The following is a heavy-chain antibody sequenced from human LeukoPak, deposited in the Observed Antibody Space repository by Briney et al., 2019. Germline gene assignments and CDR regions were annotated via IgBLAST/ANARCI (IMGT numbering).Heavy chain of an antibody. D-gene: IGHD6-6*01. J-gene: IGHJ6*03. CDR3: ARVGSSSSKHYYYMDV. V-gene: IGHV4-4*07. Sequence: SETLSLTCTVSGGSISSYYWSWIRQPAGKGLEWIGRIYTSGSTNYSPSLKSRVTMSVDTSKNQFSLKLSSVTAADTAVYYCARVGSSSSKHYYYMDVWGKGTTVTVSS. CDR1: GGSISSYY. CDR2: IYTSGST.